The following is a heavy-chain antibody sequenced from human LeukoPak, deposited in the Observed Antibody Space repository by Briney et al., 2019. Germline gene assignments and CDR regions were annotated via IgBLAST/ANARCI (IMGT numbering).Heavy chain of an antibody. CDR3: ARGRPDEVYYYYMDV. V-gene: IGHV1-69*05. CDR1: GYTFTSYG. CDR2: IIPIFGTA. J-gene: IGHJ6*03. Sequence: SVKVSCKASGYTFTSYGISWVRQAPGQGLEWMGGIIPIFGTANYAQKFQGRVTITTDESTSTAYMELSSLRSEDTAVYYCARGRPDEVYYYYMDVWGKGTTVTVSS.